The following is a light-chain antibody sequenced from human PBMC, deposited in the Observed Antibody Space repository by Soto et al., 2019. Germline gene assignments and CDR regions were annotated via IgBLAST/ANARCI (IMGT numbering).Light chain of an antibody. CDR3: LLSYSGARV. J-gene: IGLJ3*02. V-gene: IGLV7-46*01. CDR2: NTS. CDR1: TGAVTSGHY. Sequence: QAVVTQEPSLTVSPGGTVTLTCGSSTGAVTSGHYPYWFQQRPGQAPRTLVYNTSDKHSWAPARFSGSLLGGKAALTLSGAQPEDEAEYYCLLSYSGARVFGGGTKVTVL.